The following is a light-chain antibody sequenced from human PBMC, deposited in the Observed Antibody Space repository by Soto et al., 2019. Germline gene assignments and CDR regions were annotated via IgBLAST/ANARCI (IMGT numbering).Light chain of an antibody. V-gene: IGLV2-14*01. CDR1: SSDVGGYNC. CDR2: DVS. Sequence: QSVLTQPASVSGSPGQSITISCTGTSSDVGGYNCVSWYQQHPGKAPKLMIYDVSNRPSGVSNRFSGSKSGNTASLTISGLQAEDEADYYCCSYTSSSTYVFGTGPKVTVL. J-gene: IGLJ1*01. CDR3: CSYTSSSTYV.